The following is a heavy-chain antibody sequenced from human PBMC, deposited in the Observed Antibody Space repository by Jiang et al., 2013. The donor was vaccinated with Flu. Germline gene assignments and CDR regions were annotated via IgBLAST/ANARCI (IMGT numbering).Heavy chain of an antibody. CDR2: IWYDGSNK. J-gene: IGHJ5*02. Sequence: VQLLESGGGVVQPGRSLRLSCAASGFTFSDYGMHWVRQAPGKGLEWVAVIWYDGSNKYYEDSVKGRFTISRDNSKNTLYLQMNSLRAEDTALYYCARDVGIAARPPRWFDPWGQGTLVTVSS. CDR3: ARDVGIAARPPRWFDP. CDR1: GFTFSDYG. V-gene: IGHV3-33*08. D-gene: IGHD6-6*01.